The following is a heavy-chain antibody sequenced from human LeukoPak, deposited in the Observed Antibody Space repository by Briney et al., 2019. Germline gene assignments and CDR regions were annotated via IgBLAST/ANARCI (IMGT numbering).Heavy chain of an antibody. CDR3: ARFSRVSTVVTSFDY. V-gene: IGHV1-2*02. CDR2: INPNSGGT. Sequence: AASVKVSCKASGYTFTGYYMHWVRQAPGQGLEWMGWINPNSGGTNYAQKFQGRVTMTRDTSISTAYMELSRLRSDDTAVYYCARFSRVSTVVTSFDYWGQGTLVTVSS. J-gene: IGHJ4*02. CDR1: GYTFTGYY. D-gene: IGHD4-23*01.